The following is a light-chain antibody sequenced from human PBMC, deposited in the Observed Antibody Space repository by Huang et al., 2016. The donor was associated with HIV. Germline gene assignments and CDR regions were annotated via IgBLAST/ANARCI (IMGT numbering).Light chain of an antibody. V-gene: IGKV3-11*01. Sequence: EIVLTQSPATLALSPGESATLSCRATNSVRIDLAWYQQKPGQAPRLLIYDAANRATGIPARCSGSGSGTDFTLTISSLEPEDFAVYYCQQRSTWPPGLTFGGGTKVEIK. CDR2: DAA. CDR1: NSVRID. CDR3: QQRSTWPPGLT. J-gene: IGKJ4*01.